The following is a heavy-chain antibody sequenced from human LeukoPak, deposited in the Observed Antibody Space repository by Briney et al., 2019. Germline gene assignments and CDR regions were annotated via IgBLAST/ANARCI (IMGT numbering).Heavy chain of an antibody. CDR3: ARVNSGWRHFDY. Sequence: GGSLRLSCAASGFTFSSYEMNWVRQAPGKGLEWLSYISSSTRTIYYADSVKGRFTISRDNTKNSLYLRMNSLRADDTAIYYCARVNSGWRHFDYWGQGTLVAVSS. CDR1: GFTFSSYE. J-gene: IGHJ4*02. D-gene: IGHD6-19*01. CDR2: ISSSTRTI. V-gene: IGHV3-48*03.